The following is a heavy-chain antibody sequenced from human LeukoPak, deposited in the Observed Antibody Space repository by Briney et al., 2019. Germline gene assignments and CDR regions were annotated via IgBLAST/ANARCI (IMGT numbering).Heavy chain of an antibody. D-gene: IGHD3-22*01. CDR3: ATHPYYYDSSGYL. CDR2: IYPGDSDT. CDR1: GYSFTSYW. J-gene: IGHJ4*02. V-gene: IGHV5-51*01. Sequence: GESLQISCQGSGYSFTSYWIGWVRQMPGKGLEWMGIIYPGDSDTRYSPSFQGQVTISTDKSISTAYLQWSSLKASDTAMYYCATHPYYYDSSGYLWGQGTLVTVSS.